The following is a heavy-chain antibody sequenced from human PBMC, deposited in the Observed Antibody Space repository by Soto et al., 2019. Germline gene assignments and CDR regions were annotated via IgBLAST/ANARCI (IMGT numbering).Heavy chain of an antibody. CDR1: GFTFSIYG. D-gene: IGHD1-26*01. CDR2: ISFDGSEK. V-gene: IGHV3-30*03. Sequence: QVQLVESGGGVVQPGRSLRLSCAASGFTFSIYGMHWVRHAPGKGLEWVAMISFDGSEKYYTDSVKGRFHISRESSKNTMYLQMDSLRVEDTAVYYCARDRRLYYSDAFDIWGQGTTVTVSS. J-gene: IGHJ3*02. CDR3: ARDRRLYYSDAFDI.